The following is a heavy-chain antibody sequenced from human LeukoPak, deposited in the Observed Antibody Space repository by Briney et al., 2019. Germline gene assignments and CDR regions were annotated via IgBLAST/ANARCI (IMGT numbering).Heavy chain of an antibody. V-gene: IGHV3-7*01. J-gene: IGHJ4*02. CDR1: GFSFSNYW. Sequence: PGGSLRLSCAASGFSFSNYWMSWVRQAPGKGLEWVANIKHGGIEINYADSAKGRFTISRDNAKNSLYLQMNSLRVEDTALYYCARATGWYPDYWGQGTLITVSS. CDR3: ARATGWYPDY. CDR2: IKHGGIEI. D-gene: IGHD6-19*01.